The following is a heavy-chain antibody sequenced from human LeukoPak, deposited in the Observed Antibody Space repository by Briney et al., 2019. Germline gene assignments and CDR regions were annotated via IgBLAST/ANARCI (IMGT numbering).Heavy chain of an antibody. V-gene: IGHV3-7*01. D-gene: IGHD2-21*02. J-gene: IGHJ6*03. CDR3: AKDSNDSGDYTQYYYYYYYMDV. CDR1: GFTLSRHR. Sequence: GGSLRLSCAAAGFTLSRHRMSWVRQAKGKGLESVAKIREEGSVKHYVDSVKGRFTISRDNAKNSLYLQMNSLRAEDTAVYYCAKDSNDSGDYTQYYYYYYYMDVWGKGTTVTVSS. CDR2: IREEGSVK.